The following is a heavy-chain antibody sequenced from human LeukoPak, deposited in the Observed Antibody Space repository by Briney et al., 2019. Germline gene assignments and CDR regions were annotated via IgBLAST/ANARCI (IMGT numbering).Heavy chain of an antibody. CDR2: IKQDGSEK. J-gene: IGHJ4*02. CDR1: GFTFSSYS. D-gene: IGHD1-1*01. Sequence: GGSLRLSCAASGFTFSSYSMNWVRQAPGKGLEWVANIKQDGSEKYYVDSVKGRFTISRDNAKNTLYLQMNSLRAEDTAVYYCARGVGYSFDYWGQGTLVTVSS. V-gene: IGHV3-7*03. CDR3: ARGVGYSFDY.